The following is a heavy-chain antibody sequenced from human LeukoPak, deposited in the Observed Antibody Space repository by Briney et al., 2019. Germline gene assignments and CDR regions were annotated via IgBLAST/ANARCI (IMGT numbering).Heavy chain of an antibody. CDR2: INHSGST. D-gene: IGHD3-3*01. CDR1: GGSFSGYY. CDR3: AGANLVYDCWSGDIGY. J-gene: IGHJ4*02. Sequence: SETLSLTCAVYGGSFSGYYWSWIRQPPGKGLEWIGEINHSGSTNYNPSLKSRVTISVDTSKNQFSLKLSSVTAADTAVYYCAGANLVYDCWSGDIGYWGQGTLVTVSS. V-gene: IGHV4-34*01.